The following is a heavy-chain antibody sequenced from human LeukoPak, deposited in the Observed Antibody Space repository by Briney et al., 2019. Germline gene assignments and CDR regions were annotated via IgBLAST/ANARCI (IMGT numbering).Heavy chain of an antibody. CDR3: ARDFAFDI. V-gene: IGHV4-39*02. J-gene: IGHJ3*02. Sequence: PSETLSLTCTVSGGSISRSTYYWGWIRQPPGKGLEWIGSIYYSGSTYYNPSLKSRVTISVDTSKNQFSLKLSSVTAADTAVYYCARDFAFDIWGQGTMVTVSS. CDR2: IYYSGST. CDR1: GGSISRSTYY.